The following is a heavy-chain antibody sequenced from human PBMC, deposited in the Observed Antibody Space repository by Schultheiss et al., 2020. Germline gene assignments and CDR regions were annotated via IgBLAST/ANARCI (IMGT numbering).Heavy chain of an antibody. CDR3: ARVQGGKFLYYYMDV. CDR1: GFTVSSSF. CDR2: VYSGSTA. V-gene: IGHV3-53*04. D-gene: IGHD3-10*01. Sequence: GGSLRLSCSVSGFTVSSSFLTWVRQAPGKGLEWVSTVYSGSTASYSDSVKGRFTISRHASRDAVDLQMKNLRADDAAVYYCARVQGGKFLYYYMDVWGKGTTVTGSS. J-gene: IGHJ6*03.